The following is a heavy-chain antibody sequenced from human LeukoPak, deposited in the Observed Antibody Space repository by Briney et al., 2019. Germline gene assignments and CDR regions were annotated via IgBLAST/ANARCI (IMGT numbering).Heavy chain of an antibody. CDR2: INHSGST. J-gene: IGHJ4*02. Sequence: SETLSLTCAVYGGSFSGYYWNWIRQPPGRGLEWIGEINHSGSTNYNPSLKSRVTISVDTSKNQFSLKLSSVTAADTAVYYCARGIGLSYYDFWSGYYTVSDYFDYWGQGTLVTVSS. CDR1: GGSFSGYY. V-gene: IGHV4-34*01. D-gene: IGHD3-3*01. CDR3: ARGIGLSYYDFWSGYYTVSDYFDY.